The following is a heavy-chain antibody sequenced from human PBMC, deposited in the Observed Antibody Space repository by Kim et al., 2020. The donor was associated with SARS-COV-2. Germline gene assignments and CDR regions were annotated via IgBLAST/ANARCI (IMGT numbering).Heavy chain of an antibody. Sequence: GGSLRLSCAVFGFTFADYVMHWVRQRPGKGLEWVGLISWDGDSTYFAESVKGRFTLSRDNSRDSLYLQMSSLRTEDTASYFCARASGANYIDAFGVWGQGTVVTVSS. D-gene: IGHD3-10*01. CDR3: ARASGANYIDAFGV. CDR2: ISWDGDST. V-gene: IGHV3-43*01. J-gene: IGHJ3*01. CDR1: GFTFADYV.